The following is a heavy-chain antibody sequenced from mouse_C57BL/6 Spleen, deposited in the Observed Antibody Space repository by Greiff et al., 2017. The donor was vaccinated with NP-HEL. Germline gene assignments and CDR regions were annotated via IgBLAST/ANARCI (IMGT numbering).Heavy chain of an antibody. CDR1: GYTFTSYW. CDR2: IHPNSGST. Sequence: VQLQQSGAELVKPGASVKLSCKASGYTFTSYWMHWVKQRPGQGLEWIGMIHPNSGSTNYNEKFKSKATLTVDKSSSTAYMQLSSLTSEDSAVYYCVITTVGAGDYWGQGTTLTVSS. CDR3: VITTVGAGDY. D-gene: IGHD1-1*01. J-gene: IGHJ2*01. V-gene: IGHV1-64*01.